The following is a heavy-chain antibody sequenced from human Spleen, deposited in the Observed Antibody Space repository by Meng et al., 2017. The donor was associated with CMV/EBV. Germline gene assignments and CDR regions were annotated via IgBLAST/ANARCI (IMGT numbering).Heavy chain of an antibody. V-gene: IGHV3-7*03. CDR1: GFTFSSYW. CDR2: IKPDGTEE. J-gene: IGHJ5*02. D-gene: IGHD1-26*01. CDR3: ARDVGWFDP. Sequence: GGSLRLSCAASGFTFSSYWMSWVRQAPGKGLEWVANIKPDGTEEYYVDSVKGRFTISRDNAKNSLFLQMNSLRAEDTAFYYCARDVGWFDPWGQGTLVTVSS.